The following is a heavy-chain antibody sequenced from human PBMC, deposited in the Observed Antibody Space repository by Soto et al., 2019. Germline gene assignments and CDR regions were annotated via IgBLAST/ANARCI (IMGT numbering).Heavy chain of an antibody. Sequence: GGSLRLSCAASGFTFSSYAMHWVRQAPGKGLEWVAVISYDGSNKYYADSVKGRFTISRDNSKNTLYLQMDSLRAEDTAVYYCARVGDYGDYCFDYWGQGTLVTVSS. CDR1: GFTFSSYA. V-gene: IGHV3-30-3*01. CDR2: ISYDGSNK. D-gene: IGHD4-17*01. CDR3: ARVGDYGDYCFDY. J-gene: IGHJ4*02.